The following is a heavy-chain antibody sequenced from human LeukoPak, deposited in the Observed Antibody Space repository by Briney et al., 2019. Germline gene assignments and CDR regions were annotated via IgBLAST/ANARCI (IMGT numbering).Heavy chain of an antibody. Sequence: GGSLRLSCAASGFTFSSYWMTWVRQAPRKGLEWVANIKRDGSEKFYVDSVKGRFTISRDNAKNSLYLQMNSLRAEDTALYFCAGWGGYNYEAGYYFDYWGHGTLVTVSS. CDR1: GFTFSSYW. CDR3: AGWGGYNYEAGYYFDY. CDR2: IKRDGSEK. V-gene: IGHV3-7*04. J-gene: IGHJ4*01. D-gene: IGHD5-24*01.